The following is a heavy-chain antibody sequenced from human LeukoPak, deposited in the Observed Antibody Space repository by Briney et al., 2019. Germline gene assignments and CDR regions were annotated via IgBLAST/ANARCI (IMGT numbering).Heavy chain of an antibody. Sequence: GGSLRLSCAASGFTFSSYWMHWVRQAPGKGLEWVAVIWYDGSNKYYADSVKGRFTISRGNSKNTLYLQMNSLRAEDTAVYYCARGGYYYDSSGYYFDYWGQGTMVTVSS. D-gene: IGHD3-22*01. J-gene: IGHJ4*02. CDR2: IWYDGSNK. CDR1: GFTFSSYW. V-gene: IGHV3-33*08. CDR3: ARGGYYYDSSGYYFDY.